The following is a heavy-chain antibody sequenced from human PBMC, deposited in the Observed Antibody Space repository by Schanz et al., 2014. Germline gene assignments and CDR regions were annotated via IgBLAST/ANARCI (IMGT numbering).Heavy chain of an antibody. Sequence: QVQLQESGPGLVKPSGTLSLTCVVSGGSISSGVWWTWARQSPGKGLEWIGEIFHSGTTNYNPSLESRVTISVDKSKNQFSLIVSSMTAADTAVYYCTRSTLWSYDVWGRGTMVIVSS. J-gene: IGHJ3*01. CDR2: IFHSGTT. CDR1: GGSISSGVW. D-gene: IGHD2-21*01. CDR3: TRSTLWSYDV. V-gene: IGHV4-4*02.